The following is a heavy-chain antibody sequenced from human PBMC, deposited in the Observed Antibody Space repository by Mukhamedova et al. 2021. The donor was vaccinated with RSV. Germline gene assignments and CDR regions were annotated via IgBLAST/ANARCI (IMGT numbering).Heavy chain of an antibody. V-gene: IGHV4-61*02. CDR2: IYTSGST. Sequence: YWSWIRQPAGKGLEWIGRIYTSGSTNYNPSLKSRVTISVDTSKNQFSLKLSSVTAADTAVYYCARGALRRDWFEPWGQGTLVTVS. CDR3: ARGALRRDWFEP. J-gene: IGHJ5*02. CDR1: Y.